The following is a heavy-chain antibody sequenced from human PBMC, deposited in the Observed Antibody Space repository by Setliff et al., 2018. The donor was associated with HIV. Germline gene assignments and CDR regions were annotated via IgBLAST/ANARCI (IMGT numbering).Heavy chain of an antibody. CDR2: INPSGGST. D-gene: IGHD2-15*01. V-gene: IGHV1-46*01. J-gene: IGHJ6*02. CDR1: GFILTSYY. CDR3: AREQYHFVVDYYYYYGMDV. Sequence: ASVKVSCKASGFILTSYYIHWVRQAPGQGLEWMGRINPSGGSTSYAQKFQGRVTMTSDPSTSTVNMDLSSLRSEDTAVYYCAREQYHFVVDYYYYYGMDVWGQGNTVTVSS.